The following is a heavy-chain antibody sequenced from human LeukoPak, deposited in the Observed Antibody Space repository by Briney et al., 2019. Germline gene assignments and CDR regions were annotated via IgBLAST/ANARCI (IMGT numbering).Heavy chain of an antibody. CDR2: IIPILGIA. D-gene: IGHD4-17*01. J-gene: IGHJ3*02. Sequence: VASVKVSCKASGGTFSSYAISWVRQAPGQGLEWMGRIIPILGIANYAQKFQGRVTITADKSTSTAYMELSSLRSEDTAVYYCASGDYGDYDDAFDIWGQGTMVTVSS. V-gene: IGHV1-69*04. CDR3: ASGDYGDYDDAFDI. CDR1: GGTFSSYA.